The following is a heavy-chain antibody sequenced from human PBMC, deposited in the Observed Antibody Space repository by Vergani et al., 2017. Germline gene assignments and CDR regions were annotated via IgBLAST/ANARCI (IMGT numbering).Heavy chain of an antibody. Sequence: QVQLVQSGAEVKKPGSSVKVSCKASGGTFSSYAISWVRQAPGQGLEWMGRIIPIFGTANYAQKFQGRVTITADESTSTAYMELSSLRSEDTAVYYCAREGLECSSTSCYTGRYYYYGMDVWGQGTTVTVSS. D-gene: IGHD2-2*02. J-gene: IGHJ6*02. CDR3: AREGLECSSTSCYTGRYYYYGMDV. CDR1: GGTFSSYA. CDR2: IIPIFGTA. V-gene: IGHV1-69*18.